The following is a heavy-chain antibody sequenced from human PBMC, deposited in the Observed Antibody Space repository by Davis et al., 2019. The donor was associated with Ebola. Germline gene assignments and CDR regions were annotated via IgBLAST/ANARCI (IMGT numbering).Heavy chain of an antibody. J-gene: IGHJ6*02. D-gene: IGHD4-17*01. CDR3: AREIGDLTTVTYYYYYGMDV. V-gene: IGHV4-39*01. Sequence: PSETLSLTCTVSGGSISSSSYYWGWIRQPPGKGLEWIGSIYYSGSTYYNPSLKSRVTISVDTSKNQFSLKLSPVTAADTAVYYCAREIGDLTTVTYYYYYGMDVWGQGTTATVSS. CDR2: IYYSGST. CDR1: GGSISSSSYY.